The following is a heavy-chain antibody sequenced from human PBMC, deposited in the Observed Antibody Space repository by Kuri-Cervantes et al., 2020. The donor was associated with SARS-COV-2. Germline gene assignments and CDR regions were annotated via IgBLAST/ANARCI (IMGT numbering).Heavy chain of an antibody. D-gene: IGHD3-10*01. V-gene: IGHV1-24*01. CDR3: AREVSMDAGITMVRGVIIIPQDAFDI. CDR2: FDPEDGET. CDR1: GYTLTELS. Sequence: ASVKVSCKVSGYTLTELSMHWVRQAPGKGLEWMGGFDPEDGETIYAQKFQGRVTMTEDTSTDTAYMELSSLRSEDTAVYYCAREVSMDAGITMVRGVIIIPQDAFDIWGQGTMVTVSS. J-gene: IGHJ3*02.